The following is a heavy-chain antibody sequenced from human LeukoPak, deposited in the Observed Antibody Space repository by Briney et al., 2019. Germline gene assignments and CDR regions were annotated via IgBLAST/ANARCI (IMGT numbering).Heavy chain of an antibody. CDR3: AREAGYYDSSGYINDY. Sequence: SVKVSCKASGYTFTSYGISWVRQAPGQGLEWMGGIIPIFGTANYAQKFQGRVTITADESTSTAYMELSSLRSEDTAVYYCAREAGYYDSSGYINDYWGQGTLVTVSS. J-gene: IGHJ4*02. V-gene: IGHV1-69*13. CDR2: IIPIFGTA. CDR1: GYTFTSYG. D-gene: IGHD3-22*01.